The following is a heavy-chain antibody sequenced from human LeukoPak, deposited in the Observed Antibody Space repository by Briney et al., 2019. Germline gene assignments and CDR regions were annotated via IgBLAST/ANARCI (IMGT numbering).Heavy chain of an antibody. CDR1: EYTFTSYD. CDR2: MNPNSGNT. D-gene: IGHD3-16*01. J-gene: IGHJ1*01. Sequence: ASVKVSCKASEYTFTSYDINWVRQATGQGLEWMGWMNPNSGNTGYAQKFQGRVTMTRNTSISTAYMELSSLRSEDTAVYYCARGSAHYDYVWGSYSRVAEYFQHWGQGTLVTVSS. CDR3: ARGSAHYDYVWGSYSRVAEYFQH. V-gene: IGHV1-8*01.